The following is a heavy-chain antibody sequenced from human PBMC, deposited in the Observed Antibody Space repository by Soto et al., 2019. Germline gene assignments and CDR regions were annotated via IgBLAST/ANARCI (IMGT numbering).Heavy chain of an antibody. Sequence: QVQLVQSGAEVKKPGSSVKVSCKASGGTFSSYAISWVRQAPGQGLEWMGGIIPIFGTANYAQKFQGRVTITADESTSTACMELSSVRSEDTGVYYCAGIPGYDFSVGMDVWGQGTTVAVSS. CDR3: AGIPGYDFSVGMDV. CDR2: IIPIFGTA. V-gene: IGHV1-69*12. D-gene: IGHD3-3*01. CDR1: GGTFSSYA. J-gene: IGHJ6*02.